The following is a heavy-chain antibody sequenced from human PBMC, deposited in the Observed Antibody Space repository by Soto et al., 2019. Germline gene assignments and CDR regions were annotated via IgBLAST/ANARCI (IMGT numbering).Heavy chain of an antibody. Sequence: EVHLLESGGGLVQPGGSLRLSCAASGFSFSNYGMTWVRQAPGKGLEWVSSVSADGQTTYYAESVRGRFTISRDSSNGTLYLQMDSLRADDTAVYYCAKEASVPSLGEFWYFDLWGRGTHVTVSS. CDR1: GFSFSNYG. CDR2: VSADGQTT. V-gene: IGHV3-23*01. J-gene: IGHJ2*01. D-gene: IGHD3-10*01. CDR3: AKEASVPSLGEFWYFDL.